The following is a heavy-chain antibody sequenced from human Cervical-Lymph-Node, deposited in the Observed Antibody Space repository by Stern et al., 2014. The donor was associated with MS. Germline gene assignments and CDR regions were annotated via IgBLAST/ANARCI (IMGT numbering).Heavy chain of an antibody. CDR3: ARGRGGNYRYYFDY. Sequence: EVQLVESGGGLVKPGGSLRLSCAASGFTFSSYSMNSVRQAPRKGPECVESIRSVGSYIYYADSLKGRFTISRDNAKTSLYLQMNSLRAEDTAVYYCARGRGGNYRYYFDYWGQGTLVTVSS. V-gene: IGHV3-21*01. D-gene: IGHD4-23*01. CDR1: GFTFSSYS. CDR2: IRSVGSYI. J-gene: IGHJ4*02.